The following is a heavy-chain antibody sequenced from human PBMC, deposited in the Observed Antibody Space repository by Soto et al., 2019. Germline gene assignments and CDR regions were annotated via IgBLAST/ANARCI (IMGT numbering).Heavy chain of an antibody. CDR3: ATDRGFGHASVPYS. CDR2: ISYDGSLQ. D-gene: IGHD3-10*01. J-gene: IGHJ4*02. V-gene: IGHV3-30*03. CDR1: GFTFSSYG. Sequence: QAQLVESGGGVVQPGRSLRLSCAASGFTFSSYGMHWARQAPGTGLEWVAVISYDGSLQHYADSVKGRFTISRDNSKNMLILQMNSLRAEDTAVYYCATDRGFGHASVPYSWGPGTLDSVSS.